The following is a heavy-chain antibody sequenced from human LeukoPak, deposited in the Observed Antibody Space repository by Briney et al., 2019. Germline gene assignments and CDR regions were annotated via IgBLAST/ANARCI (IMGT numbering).Heavy chain of an antibody. V-gene: IGHV4-59*01. CDR3: ARSGSHRRSWFDP. CDR1: GGSISSYY. Sequence: SETLSLTCTVSGGSISSYYWSWIRQPPGKGLEWIGYIYYSGSTNYNPPLKSRVTISVDTSKNQFSLKLSSVTAADTAVYYCARSGSHRRSWFDPWGQGTLVTVSS. D-gene: IGHD1-26*01. J-gene: IGHJ5*02. CDR2: IYYSGST.